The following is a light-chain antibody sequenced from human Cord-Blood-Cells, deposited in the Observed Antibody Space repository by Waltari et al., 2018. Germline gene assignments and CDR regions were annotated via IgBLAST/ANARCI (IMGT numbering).Light chain of an antibody. CDR2: GAS. Sequence: EIVLTQSPGTLSLSPGERATLSCRASQSVSSSYLAWYQQKPGQAPRLLIYGASSRATGIPDRFSGSGSGTDFTLTISRLEPEDFAGYYCQQYGSSPMYTFGQGTKLESK. CDR1: QSVSSSY. CDR3: QQYGSSPMYT. J-gene: IGKJ2*01. V-gene: IGKV3-20*01.